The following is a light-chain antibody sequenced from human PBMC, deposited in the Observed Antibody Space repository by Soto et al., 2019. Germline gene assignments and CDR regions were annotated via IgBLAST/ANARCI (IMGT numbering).Light chain of an antibody. CDR2: DAS. V-gene: IGKV1-5*01. J-gene: IGKJ1*01. CDR3: QQYEDYWS. Sequence: DIQMTQSPSTLSASVGDRVIIACRASQSISRLLAWYQQKPGKAPKLLIYDASSLESGVPSRFSGSGSGTEFTLTISSLQPDDFASYYCQQYEDYWSFGQGTEVEI. CDR1: QSISRL.